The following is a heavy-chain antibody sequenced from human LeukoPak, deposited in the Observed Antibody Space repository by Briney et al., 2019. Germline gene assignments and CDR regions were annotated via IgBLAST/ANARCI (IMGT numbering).Heavy chain of an antibody. CDR1: GFTFSSYA. CDR2: ITSTSNTI. D-gene: IGHD4-17*01. V-gene: IGHV3-48*02. CDR3: ARDVDYGFDY. J-gene: IGHJ4*02. Sequence: GGSLRLSCAASGFTFSSYAMSWVRQAPGKGLEWVSYITSTSNTIQYADSVKGRFTISRDNAKNSLYLQMNSLRDEDTAVYYCARDVDYGFDYWGQGILVTVYS.